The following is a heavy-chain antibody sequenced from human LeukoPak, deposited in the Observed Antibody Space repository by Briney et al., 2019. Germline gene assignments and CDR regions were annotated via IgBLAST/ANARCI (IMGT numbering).Heavy chain of an antibody. CDR3: ARGIRGSSYN. V-gene: IGHV1-3*01. J-gene: IGHJ4*02. Sequence: ASVKVSCKASGGTFSSHAISWVRQAPGQGLEWMGWINAGNGNTKYSQKFQGRVTITRDTSASTAYMELSSLTSEDTAVYYCARGIRGSSYNWGQGTLVTVSS. CDR1: GGTFSSHA. D-gene: IGHD6-13*01. CDR2: INAGNGNT.